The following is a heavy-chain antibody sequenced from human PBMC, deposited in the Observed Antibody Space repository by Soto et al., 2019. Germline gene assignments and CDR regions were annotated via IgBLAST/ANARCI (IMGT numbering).Heavy chain of an antibody. CDR2: INAGNGNT. J-gene: IGHJ4*02. D-gene: IGHD3-22*01. CDR3: AREGEVTYYYDSSGWGGFDY. CDR1: GYTFTSYA. V-gene: IGHV1-3*01. Sequence: QVPLVQSGAEVKKPGASVKVSCKASGYTFTSYAMHWVRQAPGQRLEWMGWINAGNGNTKYSQKFQGRVTITRDTSASTAYMELSSLRSEDTAVYYCAREGEVTYYYDSSGWGGFDYWGQGTLVTVSS.